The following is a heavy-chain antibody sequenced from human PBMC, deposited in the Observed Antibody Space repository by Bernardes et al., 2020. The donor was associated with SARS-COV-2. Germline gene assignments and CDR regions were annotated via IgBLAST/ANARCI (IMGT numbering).Heavy chain of an antibody. V-gene: IGHV3-48*03. CDR3: ARKKALVYYYAMDV. Sequence: GGSLRLSCAASGFTFSSSEINWVRQAPGKGLEHICHISTSGSSIFHADSVKGRFSISRDNAKNSVYLQMTSLRAEDTAVYYCARKKALVYYYAMDVWGQGTTVTVSS. D-gene: IGHD3-3*02. CDR1: GFTFSSSE. CDR2: ISTSGSSI. J-gene: IGHJ6*02.